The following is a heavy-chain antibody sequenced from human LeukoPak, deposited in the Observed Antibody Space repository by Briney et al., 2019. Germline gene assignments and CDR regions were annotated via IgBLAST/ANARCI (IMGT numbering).Heavy chain of an antibody. Sequence: SETLSLTCTVSGGSISSYYWSWIRQPPGKGLEWIGYIYYSGSTNYNPSLKSRVTISVDTSKNQFSLKLSSVTAADTAVYYCARESTEERPGYWGQGTLDTVSS. CDR3: ARESTEERPGY. CDR2: IYYSGST. D-gene: IGHD4-11*01. CDR1: GGSISSYY. J-gene: IGHJ1*01. V-gene: IGHV4-59*01.